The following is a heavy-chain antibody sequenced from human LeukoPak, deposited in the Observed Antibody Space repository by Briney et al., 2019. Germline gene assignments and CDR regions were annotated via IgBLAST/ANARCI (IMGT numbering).Heavy chain of an antibody. CDR1: GGSISSSSYY. Sequence: PSETLSFTCTVSGGSISSSSYYWGWIRQPPGKGLEWIGSIYYSGSTYYNPSLKSRVTISVDTSKNQFSLKLSSVTAADTAVYYCARPYPAGGSKFPVYYMDVWGKGTTVTVSS. CDR3: ARPYPAGGSKFPVYYMDV. D-gene: IGHD2-15*01. J-gene: IGHJ6*03. V-gene: IGHV4-39*01. CDR2: IYYSGST.